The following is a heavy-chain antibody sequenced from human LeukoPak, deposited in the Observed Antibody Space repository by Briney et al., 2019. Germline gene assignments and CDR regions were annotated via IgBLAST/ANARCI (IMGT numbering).Heavy chain of an antibody. V-gene: IGHV3-23*01. CDR1: GFTFSNYA. Sequence: PGGSLRLSCAASGFTFSNYALSWVRQAPGKGLEWVSLISGSGGQKDYADSVKGRFTISRDNSRNTLNLQMNSLKAEDTAVYYCAKDSSSWYGVHGDYWGQGTLVTVSS. J-gene: IGHJ4*02. CDR2: ISGSGGQK. CDR3: AKDSSSWYGVHGDY. D-gene: IGHD6-13*01.